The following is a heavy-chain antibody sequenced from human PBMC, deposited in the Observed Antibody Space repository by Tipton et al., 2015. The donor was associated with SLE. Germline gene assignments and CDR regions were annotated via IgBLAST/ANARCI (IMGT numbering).Heavy chain of an antibody. CDR3: ARDSGYYFDY. CDR2: IYYSGST. V-gene: IGHV4-59*11. CDR1: GGSISSHY. D-gene: IGHD3-10*01. J-gene: IGHJ4*02. Sequence: TLSLTCTVSGGSISSHYWSWIRQPPGKGLEWNGYIYYSGSTNYNPSLKSRVTISVDTSKNQFSLKLSSVTAADTAVYYCARDSGYYFDYWGQGTLVTVSS.